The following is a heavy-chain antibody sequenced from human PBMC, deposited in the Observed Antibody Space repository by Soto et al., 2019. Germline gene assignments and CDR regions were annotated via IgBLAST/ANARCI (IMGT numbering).Heavy chain of an antibody. CDR3: ARGKYCVTTTCYSWLDS. V-gene: IGHV1-69*02. Sequence: SVKVSCKASGDISSSTISWVRQAPGQGLEWVGRVIPTLGIANYAQKFQGRVTITADKSTSTAYMELSSLRSEDTAVYYCARGKYCVTTTCYSWLDSWGQGTLVTVSS. J-gene: IGHJ5*01. D-gene: IGHD3-22*01. CDR1: GDISSST. CDR2: VIPTLGIA.